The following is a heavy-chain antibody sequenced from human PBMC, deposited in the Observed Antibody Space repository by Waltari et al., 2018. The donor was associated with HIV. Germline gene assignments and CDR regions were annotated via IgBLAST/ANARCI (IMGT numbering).Heavy chain of an antibody. J-gene: IGHJ5*02. Sequence: EMQLVQSGAEVKKPGESLKISCKGSGYNFTNYWIGCVRMMPGKGLEWIGIIYPGNSDTRYSPSFQDQVTISADKSINTAYLQWSSLKASDTAMYYCARRSVTGSANWFDPWGHGTLVTVSS. D-gene: IGHD6-19*01. CDR3: ARRSVTGSANWFDP. CDR1: GYNFTNYW. CDR2: IYPGNSDT. V-gene: IGHV5-51*01.